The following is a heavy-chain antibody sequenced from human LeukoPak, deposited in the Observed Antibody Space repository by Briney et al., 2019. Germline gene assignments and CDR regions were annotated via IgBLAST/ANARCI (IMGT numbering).Heavy chain of an antibody. J-gene: IGHJ4*02. CDR3: ARDGRRGYSYGFFDY. Sequence: GGSLRLSCAASGFTFSSYSMNWVRQAPGKGLEWVPSISSSSSYIYYADSVKGRFTISRDNAKNSLYLQMNSLRAEDTAVYYCARDGRRGYSYGFFDYWGQGTLVTVSS. CDR2: ISSSSSYI. CDR1: GFTFSSYS. V-gene: IGHV3-21*01. D-gene: IGHD5-18*01.